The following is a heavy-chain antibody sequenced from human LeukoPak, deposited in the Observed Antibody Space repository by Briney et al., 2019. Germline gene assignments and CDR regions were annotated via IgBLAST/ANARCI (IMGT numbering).Heavy chain of an antibody. CDR3: ARGPKVALYFDY. Sequence: PSETLSLTCTVSGGSISSGGYYWSLIRQPPGKGLELIGYIYHSGSTYYNPSLKSRVTISVDRSKNQFSLKLSSVTAADTAVYYCARGPKVALYFDYWGQGTLVTVSS. CDR2: IYHSGST. J-gene: IGHJ4*02. V-gene: IGHV4-30-2*01. D-gene: IGHD2-15*01. CDR1: GGSISSGGYY.